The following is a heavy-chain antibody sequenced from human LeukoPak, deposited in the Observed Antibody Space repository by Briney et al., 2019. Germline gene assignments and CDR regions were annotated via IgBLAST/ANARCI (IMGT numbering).Heavy chain of an antibody. CDR3: GRDLGHSRHFFEY. CDR2: ISKEGSET. CDR1: GFTFNSFF. J-gene: IGHJ4*02. V-gene: IGHV3-7*01. Sequence: QPGGSLRLSCAASGFTFNSFFLTWVRLTPGRELEGVACISKEGSETFYMDSVRGRFTISRDNTKNSLYLQMNSLRAEDTAVYFCGRDLGHSRHFFEYWGQGALGTVS. D-gene: IGHD7-27*01.